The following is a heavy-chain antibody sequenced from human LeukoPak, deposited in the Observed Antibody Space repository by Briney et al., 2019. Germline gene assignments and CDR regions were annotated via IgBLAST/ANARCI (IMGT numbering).Heavy chain of an antibody. Sequence: GGSLRLSCAASGFSFSSYAMSWVRQAPGTGLAWVSAISGSGGSTYYADSVKGRFTISRDNSKNTLYLQMNSLRAEDTAVYYCAKDLLLWFGESPGGGMDVWGQGTTVTVSS. J-gene: IGHJ6*02. CDR2: ISGSGGST. V-gene: IGHV3-23*01. CDR3: AKDLLLWFGESPGGGMDV. CDR1: GFSFSSYA. D-gene: IGHD3-10*01.